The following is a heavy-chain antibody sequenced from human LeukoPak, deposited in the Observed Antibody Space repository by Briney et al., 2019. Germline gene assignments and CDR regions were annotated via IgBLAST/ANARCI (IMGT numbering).Heavy chain of an antibody. Sequence: GGSLRLSCAASGFTFSSYSMNWVRQAPGKGLEWVSYISSSSSTIYYADSVKGRFTISRDNAKNSLYLQMNSLRAEDTAVYYCAKDSYYYDSSGGYFDYWGQGTLVTVSS. CDR1: GFTFSSYS. J-gene: IGHJ4*02. CDR2: ISSSSSTI. D-gene: IGHD3-22*01. CDR3: AKDSYYYDSSGGYFDY. V-gene: IGHV3-48*01.